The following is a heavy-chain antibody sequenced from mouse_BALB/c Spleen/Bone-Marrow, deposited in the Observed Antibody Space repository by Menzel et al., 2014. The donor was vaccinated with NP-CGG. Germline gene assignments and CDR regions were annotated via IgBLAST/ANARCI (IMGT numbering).Heavy chain of an antibody. Sequence: QVQLKESGPGLVQPSQSLSITCTVSGFSLTTYGVHWVRQSPGKGLEWLGVIWSGGSTDYNAAFISRLSISKDNSKSQVFFKMNSLQANDTAIYYCARIIYGSRRYWYFDVWGAGTTVTVSS. D-gene: IGHD1-1*01. J-gene: IGHJ1*01. CDR2: IWSGGST. V-gene: IGHV2-2*02. CDR3: ARIIYGSRRYWYFDV. CDR1: GFSLTTYG.